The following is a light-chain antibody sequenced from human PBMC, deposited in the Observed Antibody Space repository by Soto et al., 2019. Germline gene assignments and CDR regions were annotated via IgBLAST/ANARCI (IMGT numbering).Light chain of an antibody. Sequence: QSALTQPPSASGSPGQSVTISCTGTSRDVGGYNYVSWYQQHPGRAPKVMIYEVSKRPSGVPDRFSGSKSGNTASLTVSGLQAEDEADYYCTSYAGSNHLLFGGGTKLTVL. CDR2: EVS. CDR1: SRDVGGYNY. V-gene: IGLV2-8*01. CDR3: TSYAGSNHLL. J-gene: IGLJ3*02.